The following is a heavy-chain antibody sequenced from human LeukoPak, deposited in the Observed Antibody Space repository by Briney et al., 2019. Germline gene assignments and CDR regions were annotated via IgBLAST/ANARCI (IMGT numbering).Heavy chain of an antibody. CDR2: MNPNSGNT. V-gene: IGHV1-8*02. CDR3: ARAGGGPYGGNVNDY. D-gene: IGHD4-23*01. J-gene: IGHJ4*02. Sequence: ASVKVSCKASGYTFTSNYIHWVRQATGQGLEWMGWMNPNSGNTGYAQKFQGRVTMTRNTSISTAYMELSSLRSEDTAVYYCARAGGGPYGGNVNDYWGQGTLVTVSS. CDR1: GYTFTSNY.